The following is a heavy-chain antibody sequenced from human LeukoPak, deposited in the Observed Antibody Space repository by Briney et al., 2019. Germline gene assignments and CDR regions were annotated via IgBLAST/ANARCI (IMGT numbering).Heavy chain of an antibody. CDR1: GASIASHSW. J-gene: IGHJ4*02. CDR2: VYHSGGA. Sequence: ETLSLXCAVSGASIASHSWWSWVRQPPGKGLEWIGEVYHSGGANYKPSLKSRVTISVDTSRNHFSLKLSSVTAADTAVYYCARARGSRIQLWHDGGFDYWGQGTLVTVSS. V-gene: IGHV4/OR15-8*01. D-gene: IGHD5-18*01. CDR3: ARARGSRIQLWHDGGFDY.